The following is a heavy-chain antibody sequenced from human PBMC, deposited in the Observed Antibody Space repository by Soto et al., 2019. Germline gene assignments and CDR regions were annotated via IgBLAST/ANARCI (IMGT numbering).Heavy chain of an antibody. V-gene: IGHV2-5*02. Sequence: QITLKESGPTLVKPTQTLTLTCTFSGFSLSTSGVGVGWTRQPPGKALEWLALIYWDDDKRYSPSLKSRRTLTKDTSNHQVGVSLSSMDPLDTATYYCAHSHYYDILGPKSHAFDIWGQGTMVTVSS. D-gene: IGHD3-9*01. CDR2: IYWDDDK. CDR3: AHSHYYDILGPKSHAFDI. CDR1: GFSLSTSGVG. J-gene: IGHJ3*02.